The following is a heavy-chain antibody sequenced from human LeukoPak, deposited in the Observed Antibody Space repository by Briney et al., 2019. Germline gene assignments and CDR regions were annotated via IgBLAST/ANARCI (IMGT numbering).Heavy chain of an antibody. CDR1: GGSISGYF. CDR2: IYSTGTT. CDR3: DV. Sequence: PSETLSLTCTVSGGSISGYFWSWIRQRPAQGPEWIGYIYSTGTTNYSPSLSSRVTISVDTSKNQRSLNLRFVTARDTAVYYMDVWGKGTSVTVSA. J-gene: IGHJ6*04. V-gene: IGHV4-4*09.